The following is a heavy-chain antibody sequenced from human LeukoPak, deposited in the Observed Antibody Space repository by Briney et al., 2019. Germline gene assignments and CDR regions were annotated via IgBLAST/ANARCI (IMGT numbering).Heavy chain of an antibody. J-gene: IGHJ3*02. CDR2: IYSGGST. Sequence: PGGSLRLSCAASGFTFSSNYMSWVRQAPGKGLEWVSVIYSGGSTYYSASVKGRFTISTDNSKNTPYLQMNSLRAEDTAVYYCARESYFDWLLSEGRVFDIWGQGTMVTVSS. CDR1: GFTFSSNY. D-gene: IGHD3-9*01. V-gene: IGHV3-53*01. CDR3: ARESYFDWLLSEGRVFDI.